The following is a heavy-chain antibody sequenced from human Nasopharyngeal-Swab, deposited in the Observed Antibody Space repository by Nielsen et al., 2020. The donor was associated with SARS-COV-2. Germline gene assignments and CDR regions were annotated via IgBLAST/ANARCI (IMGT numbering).Heavy chain of an antibody. CDR3: ARARPGLWEPAPYGMDV. J-gene: IGHJ6*02. D-gene: IGHD4/OR15-4a*01. V-gene: IGHV4-39*07. Sequence: WIRQPPGKGLEWIGSIYYSGSTYYNPSLKSRVTISVDTSKNQFSLKLSSVTAADTAVYYRARARPGLWEPAPYGMDVWGQGTTVTVSS. CDR2: IYYSGST.